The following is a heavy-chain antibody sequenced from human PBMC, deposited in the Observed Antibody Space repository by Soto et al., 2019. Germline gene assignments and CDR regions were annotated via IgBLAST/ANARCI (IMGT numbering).Heavy chain of an antibody. CDR1: GYTCNNYF. J-gene: IGHJ5*02. CDR2: ITPSSGST. Sequence: QVQLVQSGAEVRKPWASVKVSCKASGYTCNNYFMHWVRQAPAQWLEWMGVITPSSGSTTYAQRFQGRLTMTRDTSTSTVYMELRSLRSEDTAVYFCARDLVPIWNYVGLAPGAQHWFDPWGQGTLVTVSS. D-gene: IGHD1-7*01. V-gene: IGHV1-46*02. CDR3: ARDLVPIWNYVGLAPGAQHWFDP.